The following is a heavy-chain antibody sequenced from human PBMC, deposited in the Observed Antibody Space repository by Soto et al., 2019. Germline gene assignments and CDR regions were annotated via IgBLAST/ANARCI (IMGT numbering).Heavy chain of an antibody. Sequence: SQTLSLTCAVYGGSFSGYYWSWIRQPPGKGLEWIGEINHSGSTNYNPSLKSRVTISVDTSKNQFSLKLSSVTAADTAVYYCARALWHPLVGASEDYYYGMDVWGQGTTVTVSS. V-gene: IGHV4-34*01. J-gene: IGHJ6*02. CDR2: INHSGST. CDR1: GGSFSGYY. D-gene: IGHD1-26*01. CDR3: ARALWHPLVGASEDYYYGMDV.